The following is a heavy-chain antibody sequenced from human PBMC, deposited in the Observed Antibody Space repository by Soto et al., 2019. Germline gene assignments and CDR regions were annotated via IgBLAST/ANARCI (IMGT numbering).Heavy chain of an antibody. D-gene: IGHD2-21*02. V-gene: IGHV1-69*13. J-gene: IGHJ4*02. CDR1: GGTFSSYA. CDR3: ATRGNCGGDCLHLYYFDY. Sequence: GASVKVSCKASGGTFSSYAISWVRQAPGQGLEWMGGIIPIFGTANYAQKFQGRVTITADESTSTAYMELSSLRSEDTAVYYCATRGNCGGDCLHLYYFDYWGQGTLVTVSS. CDR2: IIPIFGTA.